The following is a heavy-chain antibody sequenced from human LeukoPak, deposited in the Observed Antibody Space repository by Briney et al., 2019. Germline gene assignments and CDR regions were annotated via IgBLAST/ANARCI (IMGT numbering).Heavy chain of an antibody. Sequence: SETLSLTCTVSGGSISSYYWSWIRHPAGKGLEWIGRIYTSESTNYNPSLKSRVTMSVDTSKNQFSLKLSSVTAADTAVYYCARVQYYYDSSGPNWFDPWGQGTLVTVSS. CDR3: ARVQYYYDSSGPNWFDP. J-gene: IGHJ5*02. CDR1: GGSISSYY. CDR2: IYTSEST. D-gene: IGHD3-22*01. V-gene: IGHV4-4*07.